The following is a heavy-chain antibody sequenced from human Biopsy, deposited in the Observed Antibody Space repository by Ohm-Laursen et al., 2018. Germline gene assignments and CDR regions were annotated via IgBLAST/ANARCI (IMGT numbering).Heavy chain of an antibody. Sequence: SSVKVSCKASGGASTNYAINWVRQAPGHGLEWMGGIITVSETAGYAERFQGRVTITADVTTTTAYMDPSGLRSEDTAVYYCVAYPSSGFFENNDDFAMDVWGQGTTVSVSS. CDR3: VAYPSSGFFENNDDFAMDV. J-gene: IGHJ6*02. V-gene: IGHV1-69*01. CDR1: GGASTNYA. CDR2: IITVSETA. D-gene: IGHD6-19*01.